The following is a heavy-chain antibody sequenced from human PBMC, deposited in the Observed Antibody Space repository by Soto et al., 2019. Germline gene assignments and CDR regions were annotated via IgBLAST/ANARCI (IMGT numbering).Heavy chain of an antibody. CDR2: ISSDGNVT. Sequence: QVQLVESGGGVVQPGRSLRVSCAASGLTFSNYGMHWVRQAPGKGLEWVAAISSDGNVTYYADSVKGRFIISSDNAKNTLYLQMNSLRRQDTAVFYCAKVGEYFWSDPFDYWGQGTLVTVSS. V-gene: IGHV3-30*18. J-gene: IGHJ4*02. CDR1: GLTFSNYG. D-gene: IGHD3-3*01. CDR3: AKVGEYFWSDPFDY.